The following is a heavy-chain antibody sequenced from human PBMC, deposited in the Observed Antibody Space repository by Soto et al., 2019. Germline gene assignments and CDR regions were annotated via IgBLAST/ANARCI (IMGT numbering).Heavy chain of an antibody. D-gene: IGHD3-22*01. CDR3: ARAEVYYYDSSGLQFDY. CDR1: GFSLSTSGMC. Sequence: SGPTLVNPTQTLTLTCTFSGFSLSTSGMCVSWIRQPPGKALEWLALIDWDDDKYYSTSLKTRLTISKDTSKNQVVLTMTNMDPVDTATYYCARAEVYYYDSSGLQFDYWGQGTLVTVSS. V-gene: IGHV2-70*01. CDR2: IDWDDDK. J-gene: IGHJ4*02.